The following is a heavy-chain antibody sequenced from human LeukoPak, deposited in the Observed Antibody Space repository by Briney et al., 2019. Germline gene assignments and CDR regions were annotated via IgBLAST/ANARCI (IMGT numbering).Heavy chain of an antibody. D-gene: IGHD3-16*02. Sequence: ASVKVSCKASGYNFITYGITWVRQAPGQGLEWMGWISAYNGNTNYAQKFQGRVTMTTDTSTSTVYMELRRLRSEDTAVYYCAREGVELSSPFDYWGQGTLVTASS. V-gene: IGHV1-18*01. CDR1: GYNFITYG. CDR2: ISAYNGNT. J-gene: IGHJ4*02. CDR3: AREGVELSSPFDY.